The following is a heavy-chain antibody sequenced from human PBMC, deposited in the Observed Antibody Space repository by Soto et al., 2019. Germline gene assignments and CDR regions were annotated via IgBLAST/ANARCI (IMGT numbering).Heavy chain of an antibody. CDR1: GFTFRDYS. V-gene: IGHV3-21*01. D-gene: IGHD3-9*01. Sequence: GGSLRLSCAAAGFTFRDYSMNWVRQAPGKGLEWVASISSRNTSIQYADSVRGRFTISRDNARDSLYLQMDNVSAGYTAMYHCARREHDHTAYYWRYWGQGTLVTVSS. CDR3: ARREHDHTAYYWRY. J-gene: IGHJ4*02. CDR2: ISSRNTSI.